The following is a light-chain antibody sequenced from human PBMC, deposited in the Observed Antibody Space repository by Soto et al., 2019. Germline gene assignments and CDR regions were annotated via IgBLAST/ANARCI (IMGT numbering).Light chain of an antibody. CDR2: AAS. V-gene: IGKV1-12*01. Sequence: DIQMTQSPSTLSASVGDRVTITCRASQSISSWLAWYQQKPGKAPKVLIYAASSLQSGVPSRFSGSGSGTDFTLTISSLQPEDFATYYCQHADSFPLITFGQGARLEIK. CDR3: QHADSFPLIT. J-gene: IGKJ5*01. CDR1: QSISSW.